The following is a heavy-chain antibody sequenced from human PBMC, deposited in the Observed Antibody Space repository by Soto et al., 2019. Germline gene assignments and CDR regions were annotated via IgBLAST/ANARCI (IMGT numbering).Heavy chain of an antibody. D-gene: IGHD3-9*01. CDR1: GCSISSYY. CDR2: IYYSGST. V-gene: IGHV4-59*08. CDR3: ARHGAFDWLLSSDYYYYYMDV. Sequence: SETLSLTCPVSGCSISSYYWSWIRQPPGKGLEWIGYIYYSGSTNYNPSLKSRVTISVDTSKNQFSLKLSSVTAADTAVYYCARHGAFDWLLSSDYYYYYMDVWGKGTTVTVSS. J-gene: IGHJ6*03.